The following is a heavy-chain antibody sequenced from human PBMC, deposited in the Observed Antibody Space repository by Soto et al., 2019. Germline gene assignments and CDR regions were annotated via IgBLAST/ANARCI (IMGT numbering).Heavy chain of an antibody. J-gene: IGHJ4*02. CDR1: GFIFSYYS. D-gene: IGHD3-22*01. CDR2: ISSSSSYT. V-gene: IGHV3-21*04. CDR3: ARGNYYDSSGYPFPYY. Sequence: GGSLRLSCAASGFIFSYYSMNWVRQAPGKGLEWASSISSSSSYTNYADSVKGRFTISRDNAKNSLYLQMNSLRAEDTAVYYCARGNYYDSSGYPFPYYWGQGTLVTVSS.